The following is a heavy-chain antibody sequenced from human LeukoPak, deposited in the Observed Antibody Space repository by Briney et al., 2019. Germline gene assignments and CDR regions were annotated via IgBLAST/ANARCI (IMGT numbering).Heavy chain of an antibody. D-gene: IGHD3-22*01. CDR2: IRSKAYGGTT. V-gene: IGHV3-49*04. CDR1: GFTFGDYA. J-gene: IGHJ4*02. Sequence: QPGGSLRLSCTASGFTFGDYAMSWVRQAPGKGLEWVGFIRSKAYGGTTEYAASVKGRFTISRDDSKSIAYLQMNSLKTEDTAVYYCTREGYYYDSSGYLVDYWGQGTLVTVSS. CDR3: TREGYYYDSSGYLVDY.